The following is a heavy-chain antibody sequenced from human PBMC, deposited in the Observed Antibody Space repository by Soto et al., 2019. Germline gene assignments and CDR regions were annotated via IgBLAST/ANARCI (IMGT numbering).Heavy chain of an antibody. D-gene: IGHD4-17*01. J-gene: IGHJ4*02. CDR1: GFTFSSYA. CDR3: ARCTAWASFDGEDY. Sequence: GGSLRLSCAASGFTFSSYAVYWVRQAPGRGLEWVALISYDGTKKYYADSVKGRFTISRDNSNNTLYLQMNSLRAEDTALYHCARCTAWASFDGEDYWGQGTLVTVSS. V-gene: IGHV3-30-3*01. CDR2: ISYDGTKK.